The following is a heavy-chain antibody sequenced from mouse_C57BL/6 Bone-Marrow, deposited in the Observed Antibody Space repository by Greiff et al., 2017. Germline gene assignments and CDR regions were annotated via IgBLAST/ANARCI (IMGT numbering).Heavy chain of an antibody. V-gene: IGHV1-64*01. CDR2: MHPNGGSP. CDR1: GYTFTNFW. D-gene: IGHD2-4*01. Sequence: QVQLQQPGAELVKPGASVKLSCKASGYTFTNFWMHWVTQRPGQGLEWIGMMHPNGGSPDYNEKFKSEATLSVNKSSRTAYMELSILTSEDSAVYYCARSYDYDDYTMDYWGQGTSVTVSS. J-gene: IGHJ4*01. CDR3: ARSYDYDDYTMDY.